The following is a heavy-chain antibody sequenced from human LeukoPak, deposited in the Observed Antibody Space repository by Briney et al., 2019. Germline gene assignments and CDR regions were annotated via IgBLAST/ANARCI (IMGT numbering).Heavy chain of an antibody. D-gene: IGHD3-10*01. Sequence: GGSLRLSCAASGFTFSSYAMHWVRQAPGKGLEWVAVISYDGSNKYYADSVKGRFSISGDNSKNTLYLQMNSLRAEDTAVYYCVRAGYYFDYWGQGTLVTVSS. V-gene: IGHV3-30-3*01. CDR3: VRAGYYFDY. J-gene: IGHJ4*02. CDR2: ISYDGSNK. CDR1: GFTFSSYA.